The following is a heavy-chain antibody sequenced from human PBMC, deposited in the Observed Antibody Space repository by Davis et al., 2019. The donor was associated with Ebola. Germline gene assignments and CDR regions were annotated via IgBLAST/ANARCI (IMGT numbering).Heavy chain of an antibody. CDR2: IWYDRSNK. CDR1: GFTFSSYG. D-gene: IGHD1-26*01. Sequence: GESLKISCAASGFTFSSYGMHWVRQAPGKGLEWVAVIWYDRSNKYYADSVKGRFTISRDNSKNTLYLQMNSLRAEDTAVYYCAKVGQWELDFDYWGQGTLVTVSS. CDR3: AKVGQWELDFDY. J-gene: IGHJ4*02. V-gene: IGHV3-33*06.